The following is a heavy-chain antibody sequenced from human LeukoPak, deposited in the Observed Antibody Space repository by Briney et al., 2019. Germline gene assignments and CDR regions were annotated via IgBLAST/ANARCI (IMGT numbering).Heavy chain of an antibody. CDR2: ISYDGSHK. D-gene: IGHD2-15*01. J-gene: IGHJ4*02. V-gene: IGHV3-30*04. CDR3: ARPVVVAALDY. Sequence: GGSLRLSCAASGFTFSSYAMHWVRQAPGKGLEWVALISYDGSHKNYADSVKGRFTISRDNSKNTLYLQMNSLRAEDTAVYYCARPVVVAALDYWGQGTLVTVSS. CDR1: GFTFSSYA.